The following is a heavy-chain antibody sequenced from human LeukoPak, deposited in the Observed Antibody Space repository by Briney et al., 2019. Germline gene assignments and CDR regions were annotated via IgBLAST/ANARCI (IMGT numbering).Heavy chain of an antibody. J-gene: IGHJ5*02. V-gene: IGHV3-23*01. CDR1: GFTFSSYV. CDR2: PTGSGGST. D-gene: IGHD3/OR15-3a*01. Sequence: PGGSLRLSCAASGFTFSSYVMSWVRQAPGKGLEWVSSPTGSGGSTNYADSVKGRFTISRDNSQNTLYLQMSNLRAEDTALYYCAKEWGNSRWTGWFDPWGQGTLVTVSS. CDR3: AKEWGNSRWTGWFDP.